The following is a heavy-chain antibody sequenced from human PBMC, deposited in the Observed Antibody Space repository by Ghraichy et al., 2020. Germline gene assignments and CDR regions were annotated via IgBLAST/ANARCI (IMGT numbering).Heavy chain of an antibody. V-gene: IGHV4-30-4*01. CDR1: GGSISRSGDYY. CDR2: IYYSGNT. Sequence: SQTLSLTCTVSGGSISRSGDYYWSWIRQPPGKGLEWIGHIYYSGNTYYKSSLKSRASISVDTSRNQFSLRLSSVTATDTAVYFCAREGVIWSGSHRDVDVWGQGTTVTVSS. CDR3: AREGVIWSGSHRDVDV. D-gene: IGHD3-3*01. J-gene: IGHJ6*02.